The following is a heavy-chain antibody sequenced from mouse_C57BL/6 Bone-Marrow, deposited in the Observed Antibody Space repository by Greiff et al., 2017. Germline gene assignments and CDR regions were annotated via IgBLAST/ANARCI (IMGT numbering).Heavy chain of an antibody. Sequence: QVQLQQSGAELVKPGASVKISCKASGYAFSSYWMNWVKQRPGKGLEWIGQIYPGDGDTNYNGKFKGKATLTADKSSSTAYMQLSSLTSEVSAVXSCAGVSGYYYAMDDWGQGTSVTVSS. V-gene: IGHV1-80*01. CDR1: GYAFSSYW. CDR2: IYPGDGDT. J-gene: IGHJ4*01. CDR3: AGVSGYYYAMDD.